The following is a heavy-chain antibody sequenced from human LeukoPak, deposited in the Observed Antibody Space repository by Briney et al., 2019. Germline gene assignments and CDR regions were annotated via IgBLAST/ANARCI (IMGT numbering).Heavy chain of an antibody. CDR2: INWNGGST. CDR1: GFTFDDYG. CDR3: ARSSSTADY. Sequence: GGSLRLSCAASGFTFDDYGMSWVRHAPGKGLEWVSGINWNGGSTGYADSVKGRFTISRDNSKNTLYLQMNSLRAEDTAVYYCARSSSTADYWGQGTLVTVSS. J-gene: IGHJ4*02. D-gene: IGHD2-2*01. V-gene: IGHV3-20*04.